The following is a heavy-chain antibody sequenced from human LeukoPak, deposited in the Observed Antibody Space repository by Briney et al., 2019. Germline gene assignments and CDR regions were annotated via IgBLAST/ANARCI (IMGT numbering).Heavy chain of an antibody. V-gene: IGHV4-59*01. J-gene: IGHJ4*02. D-gene: IGHD3-3*01. Sequence: SETLSLTCTVSGGSISSYYWSWIRQPPGKGLEWIGYIYYSGSTNYNPSLKSRVTISVDTSKNQFSLKLSSVTAADTAVYYCARGPRARITIFGVAAFDYWGQGTLVTVSS. CDR2: IYYSGST. CDR3: ARGPRARITIFGVAAFDY. CDR1: GGSISSYY.